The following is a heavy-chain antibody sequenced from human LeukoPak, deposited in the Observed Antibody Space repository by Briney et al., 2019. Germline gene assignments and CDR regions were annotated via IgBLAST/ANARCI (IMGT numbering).Heavy chain of an antibody. V-gene: IGHV3-30*04. Sequence: GGSLRLSCAASGFTFSSYAMHWVRQAPGKGLEWVAVISYDGSNKYYADSVKGRFTISRDNSKNTLYLQMNSLRAEDTAVYYCARDPDILTGHRAFDIWGQGTMVTVSS. CDR1: GFTFSSYA. J-gene: IGHJ3*02. CDR3: ARDPDILTGHRAFDI. CDR2: ISYDGSNK. D-gene: IGHD3-9*01.